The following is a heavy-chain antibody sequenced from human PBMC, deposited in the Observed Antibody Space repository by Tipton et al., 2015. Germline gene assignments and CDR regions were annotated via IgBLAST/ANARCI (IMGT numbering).Heavy chain of an antibody. CDR2: IKQDGTEK. CDR3: ATVSYYFDY. CDR1: GFTFSSYW. Sequence: GSLRLSCVDSGFTFSSYWMSWVRQAPGKGLEWVANIKQDGTEKHYLGSVKGRFTISRDNAKKSLYLQMSSLRAEDTAVYYCATVSYYFDYWGLGTLVTVSP. J-gene: IGHJ4*02. V-gene: IGHV3-7*01.